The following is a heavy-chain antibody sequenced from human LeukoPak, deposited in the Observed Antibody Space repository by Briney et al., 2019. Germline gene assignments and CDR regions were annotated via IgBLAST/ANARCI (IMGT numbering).Heavy chain of an antibody. CDR1: GFTFSSYS. CDR3: ARFDARGVRYGMDV. J-gene: IGHJ6*02. D-gene: IGHD3-10*02. V-gene: IGHV3-21*01. Sequence: GSLRLSCAASGFTFSSYSMNWVRQAPGKGLEWVSSISSSCSYIYYADSVKGRFTISRDNAKNSLYLQMNSLRAEDTAVYYCARFDARGVRYGMDVWGQGTTVTVSS. CDR2: ISSSCSYI.